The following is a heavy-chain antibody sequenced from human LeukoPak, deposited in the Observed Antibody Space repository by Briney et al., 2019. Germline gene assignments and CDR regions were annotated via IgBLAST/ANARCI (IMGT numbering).Heavy chain of an antibody. J-gene: IGHJ4*02. V-gene: IGHV4-39*01. CDR3: ARRDWGQYYFDY. Sequence: PSETLSRTCTVSGGSISSSTYYWGWIRQPPGKGQEWIGSIYYSGSTYYNPSLKSRVTISVDTSKNQFSLKLSSVTAADTAVYYCARRDWGQYYFDYWGQGTLVTVSS. D-gene: IGHD7-27*01. CDR2: IYYSGST. CDR1: GGSISSSTYY.